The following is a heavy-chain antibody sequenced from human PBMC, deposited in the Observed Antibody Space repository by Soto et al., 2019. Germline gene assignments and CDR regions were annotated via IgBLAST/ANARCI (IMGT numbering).Heavy chain of an antibody. V-gene: IGHV4-59*01. Sequence: WGTLSLTCTVAGGSISSYYWSWIRQPPGKGLEWIGYIYYSGSTNYNPSLKSRVTISVDTSKNQFSLKLSSVTAADTAVYYCTTDSYTTMIEVRFDYWGRGTLVTVSS. D-gene: IGHD3-22*01. J-gene: IGHJ4*01. CDR2: IYYSGST. CDR1: GGSISSYY. CDR3: TTDSYTTMIEVRFDY.